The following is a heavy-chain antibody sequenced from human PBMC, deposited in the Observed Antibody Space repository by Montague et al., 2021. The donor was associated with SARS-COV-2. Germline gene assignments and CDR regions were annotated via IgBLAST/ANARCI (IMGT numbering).Heavy chain of an antibody. CDR2: IYYSGST. CDR1: GSSISSSSYY. CDR3: ARHYGVVVPAAIYYYYGMDV. D-gene: IGHD2-2*02. Sequence: SETLSLTCTVSGSSISSSSYYWGWIRQPPGKGLEWIGSIYYSGSTYYNPSLKSRVTISVDTSKNQFSLKLSSVTAADTAVYYCARHYGVVVPAAIYYYYGMDVWGQGTTVTVSS. J-gene: IGHJ6*02. V-gene: IGHV4-39*01.